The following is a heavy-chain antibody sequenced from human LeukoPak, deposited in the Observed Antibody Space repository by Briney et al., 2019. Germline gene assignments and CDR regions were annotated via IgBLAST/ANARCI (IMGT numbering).Heavy chain of an antibody. D-gene: IGHD2-21*02. CDR2: IAGSSGYI. CDR3: ARDRGAYCGGDCYLGFDY. J-gene: IGHJ4*01. V-gene: IGHV3-21*01. CDR1: GFTFSSYT. Sequence: GGSLRLSCAASGFTFSSYTMNWVRQAPGKGLEWVSSIAGSSGYISYADSVKGRFTISRDNAKESLYLQMTSLTAEDTAVYYCARDRGAYCGGDCYLGFDYWGRGTLVTVSS.